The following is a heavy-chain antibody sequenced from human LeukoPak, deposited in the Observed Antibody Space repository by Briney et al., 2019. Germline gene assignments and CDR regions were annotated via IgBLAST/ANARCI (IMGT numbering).Heavy chain of an antibody. CDR2: IYHSGST. Sequence: PSETLSLTCIVSGYSISSGYYWGWIRQPPGQGLEWIGSIYHSGSTYYNPSLKSRVTISVDTSKNQFSLKLSSVTAADTAVYYCARDRDYVDYWGQGTLVTVSS. D-gene: IGHD3-10*01. J-gene: IGHJ4*02. CDR1: GYSISSGYY. V-gene: IGHV4-38-2*02. CDR3: ARDRDYVDY.